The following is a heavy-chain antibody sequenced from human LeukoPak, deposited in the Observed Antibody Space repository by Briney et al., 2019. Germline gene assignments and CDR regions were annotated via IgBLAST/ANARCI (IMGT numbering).Heavy chain of an antibody. CDR2: INHSGST. CDR3: ARGSETYWDWPFY. CDR1: GGPFSGYY. V-gene: IGHV4-34*01. D-gene: IGHD1-26*01. J-gene: IGHJ4*02. Sequence: PTETLSLTCAVYGGPFSGYYWRGIRQPPGKGLEGMGEINHSGSTNYNPSLKSRVTISVDTSKNQFSLKLSSVTAADTAVYYCARGSETYWDWPFYWGQGTLVTVSS.